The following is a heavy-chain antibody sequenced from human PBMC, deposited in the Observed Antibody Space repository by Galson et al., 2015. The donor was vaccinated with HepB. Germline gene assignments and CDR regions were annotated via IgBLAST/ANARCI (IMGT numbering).Heavy chain of an antibody. CDR2: INPSGDIT. CDR3: ARELGSTSYFDY. D-gene: IGHD5/OR15-5a*01. Sequence: SVKVSCKASGYIFTSYYTHWVRQAPGQGLEWVGVINPSGDITRYAQKFQGGISMTRDTATGTVYMELSSLRSEDTAVYYCARELGSTSYFDYWGQGTLVTVSS. J-gene: IGHJ4*02. CDR1: GYIFTSYY. V-gene: IGHV1-46*01.